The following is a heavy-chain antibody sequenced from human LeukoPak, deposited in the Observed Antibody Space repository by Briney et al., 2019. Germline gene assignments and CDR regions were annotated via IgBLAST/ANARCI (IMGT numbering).Heavy chain of an antibody. CDR2: IYYSGST. Sequence: SETLSLTCTVSGGSISSYYWNWIRQPPGKGLEWIGYIYYSGSTNYNPSLKSRVTISLDTSKNQFSLNLTSVTAADTAVYYCARFTPQGYGWGGYNRFDPWGQGTLVTVSS. CDR3: ARFTPQGYGWGGYNRFDP. CDR1: GGSISSYY. V-gene: IGHV4-59*01. J-gene: IGHJ5*02. D-gene: IGHD3-16*01.